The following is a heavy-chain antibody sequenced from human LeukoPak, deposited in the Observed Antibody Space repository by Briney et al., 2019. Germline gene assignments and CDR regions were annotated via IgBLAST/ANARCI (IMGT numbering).Heavy chain of an antibody. CDR3: VRDYRACFDY. CDR1: EFTFSDYY. Sequence: GGFLRLSCAASEFTFSDYYMSWIRQAPGKGLEWVSYISSSGSTIYYADSVKGRFTISRDNAKNSLYLQMNSLRAEDTAVYYCVRDYRACFDYWGQGTLVTVSS. V-gene: IGHV3-11*01. D-gene: IGHD3-16*02. J-gene: IGHJ4*02. CDR2: ISSSGSTI.